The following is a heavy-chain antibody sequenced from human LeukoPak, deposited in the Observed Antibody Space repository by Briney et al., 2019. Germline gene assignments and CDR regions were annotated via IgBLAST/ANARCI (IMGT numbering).Heavy chain of an antibody. D-gene: IGHD1-26*01. V-gene: IGHV3-7*01. CDR2: IKQDGSEK. J-gene: IGHJ4*02. CDR3: ARWAGGHYDY. Sequence: PGGSLRLSCAASGFTFSSYWMSWVRQAPGKGLERVANIKQDGSEKYYVDSVKGRFTISRDNGKNSMYLQMNSLRAEDTAVYYCARWAGGHYDYWGQGTLVTVSS. CDR1: GFTFSSYW.